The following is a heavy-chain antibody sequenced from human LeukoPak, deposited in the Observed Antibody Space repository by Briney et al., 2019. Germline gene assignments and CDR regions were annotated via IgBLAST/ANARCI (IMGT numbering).Heavy chain of an antibody. V-gene: IGHV3-23*01. CDR1: GFTFSSYA. J-gene: IGHJ4*02. CDR3: AKVRVGATIDD. CDR2: ISKSGDGT. Sequence: GGSLRLSCVASGFTFSSYAMNWVRQAPGKGLEWVSGISKSGDGTNYADSVKGRFTTSRDNSKNTLYLQMNSLRGEDTAVYYCAKVRVGATIDDWGQGPVVTVS. D-gene: IGHD1-26*01.